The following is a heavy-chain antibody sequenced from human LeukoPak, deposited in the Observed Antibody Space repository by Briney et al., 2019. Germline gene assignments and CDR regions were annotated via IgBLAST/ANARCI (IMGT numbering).Heavy chain of an antibody. J-gene: IGHJ4*02. D-gene: IGHD6-19*01. V-gene: IGHV3-30*18. CDR2: LADDGNNK. CDR3: AKDKAGYFDY. CDR1: GFTISNYG. Sequence: GGSLRLSCAASGFTISNYGMHWVRQAPGKGLEWVAILADDGNNKIYVDSVKGRFTISRDNSKNTLYLQMDSLRAEDTAVYYCAKDKAGYFDYWGQGTLVTVSS.